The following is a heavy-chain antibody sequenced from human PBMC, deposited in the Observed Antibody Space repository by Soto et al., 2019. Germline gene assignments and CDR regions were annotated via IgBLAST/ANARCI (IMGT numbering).Heavy chain of an antibody. CDR3: ARDEGDDSSGYYDVNY. J-gene: IGHJ4*02. D-gene: IGHD3-22*01. CDR2: IIPISGTT. V-gene: IGHV1-69*01. CDR1: GGTYRNYA. Sequence: QVHLVQSGAEVKKPGSSVRVSCKASGGTYRNYAVNWGRQAPGQGLEWMGGIIPISGTTNYAQKFQGRVTITADASTSTAYMELRRLRSEDTAVYFCARDEGDDSSGYYDVNYWGQGTLVTVSS.